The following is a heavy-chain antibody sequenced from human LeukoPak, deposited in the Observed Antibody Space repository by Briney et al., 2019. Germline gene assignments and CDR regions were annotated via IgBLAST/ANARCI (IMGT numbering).Heavy chain of an antibody. V-gene: IGHV3-30*02. CDR1: GFTFSNYG. CDR3: AKGQHIVTTISQEGFEY. D-gene: IGHD5-12*01. J-gene: IGHJ4*02. Sequence: GGSLRLSCVASGFTFSNYGMHWVRQSPGKGLDWVAFIGSDGTKRYSADSVKGRFTISRDNSRNTLYLQMNSLKTEDTAVYYCAKGQHIVTTISQEGFEYWGQGTLVTV. CDR2: IGSDGTKR.